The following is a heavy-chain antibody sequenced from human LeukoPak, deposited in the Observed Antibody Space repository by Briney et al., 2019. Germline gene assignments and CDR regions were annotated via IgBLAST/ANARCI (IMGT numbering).Heavy chain of an antibody. Sequence: PGGSLRLSCVAAGFTFSTYAMSWVPQAPGKGLEWVSAISGSGDNTFYADSVKGRFTISTDNSANTLYLQMHSVRAGDTAVYYCARDGTYYSDRSGYYHFHNGGQGTLVTVSS. J-gene: IGHJ4*02. CDR3: ARDGTYYSDRSGYYHFHN. CDR2: ISGSGDNT. CDR1: GFTFSTYA. V-gene: IGHV3-23*01. D-gene: IGHD3-22*01.